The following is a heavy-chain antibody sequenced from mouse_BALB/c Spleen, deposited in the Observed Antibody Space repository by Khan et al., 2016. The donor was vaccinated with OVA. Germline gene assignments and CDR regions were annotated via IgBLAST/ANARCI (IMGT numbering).Heavy chain of an antibody. J-gene: IGHJ3*01. Sequence: VQLQQSGAELARPGASVKMSCKASGYTFTSYTIHWIKKRPGQGLEWIGYINPSNGYTNYNQKFKDKATLTTDKSSTTAYLQLSSLTSDDSAFYNCVSDGAYHGNDGWFAYWGQGTLVTVSA. CDR2: INPSNGYT. CDR3: VSDGAYHGNDGWFAY. CDR1: GYTFTSYT. D-gene: IGHD2-14*01. V-gene: IGHV1-4*01.